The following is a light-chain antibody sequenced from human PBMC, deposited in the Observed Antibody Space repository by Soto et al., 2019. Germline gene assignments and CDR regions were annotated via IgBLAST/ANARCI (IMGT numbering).Light chain of an antibody. V-gene: IGLV4-60*02. CDR3: ETWDSNTHTV. J-gene: IGLJ3*02. CDR2: LEGSGSY. Sequence: QPVLTQSSSASASLGSSVKLTCTLSSGHSSYIIAWHQQQPGKAPRYLMKLEGSGSYNKGSGVPDRFSGSSSGAARYLTISSLQFEDEADYYCETWDSNTHTVFGGGTKVTVL. CDR1: SGHSSYI.